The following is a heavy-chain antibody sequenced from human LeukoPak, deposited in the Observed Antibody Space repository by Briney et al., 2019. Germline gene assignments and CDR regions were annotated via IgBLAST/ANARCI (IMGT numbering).Heavy chain of an antibody. V-gene: IGHV3-30*18. D-gene: IGHD5-24*01. CDR2: ISYEGKDK. CDR3: AKDQGDGYNYGPDY. J-gene: IGHJ4*02. CDR1: GFTFSIYG. Sequence: PGGSLRLSCAASGFTFSIYGMNWVRQAPGKGLEWVAVISYEGKDKYYADSAKDRFTISRDNSKNSLYLQMNSLRTDDTAVYYCAKDQGDGYNYGPDYWGQGTLVTVSS.